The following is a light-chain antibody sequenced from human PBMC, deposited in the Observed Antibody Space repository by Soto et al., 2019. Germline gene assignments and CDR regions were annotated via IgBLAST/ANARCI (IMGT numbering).Light chain of an antibody. CDR3: NSNAGSGKFSV. CDR1: SSDVSGYNY. Sequence: PGSAPGSTGRSRTISCTGTSSDVSGYNYVSWYQQHPVKAPNLMIYEVSKRPSGVPDRFSGSNSGNPASLTVSGLQAEQAADYYCNSNAGSGKFSVFATESTVTAL. J-gene: IGLJ1*01. CDR2: EVS. V-gene: IGLV2-8*01.